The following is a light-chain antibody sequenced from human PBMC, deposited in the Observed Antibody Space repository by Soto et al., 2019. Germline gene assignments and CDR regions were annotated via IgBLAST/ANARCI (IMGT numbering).Light chain of an antibody. CDR1: INDVGGYNL. V-gene: IGLV2-23*01. J-gene: IGLJ1*01. CDR2: EGT. Sequence: QSVLTQPAAVSGSPGQSIIISCSGSINDVGGYNLVSWYQHHPDKGPKVIIYEGTKRPSGLSTRFSGSKSGNTASLAISGLQAEDEADYYCCSYAGGRTYVFGSGTKVTVL. CDR3: CSYAGGRTYV.